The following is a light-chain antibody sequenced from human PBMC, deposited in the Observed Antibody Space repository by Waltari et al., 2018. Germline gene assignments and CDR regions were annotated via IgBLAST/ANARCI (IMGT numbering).Light chain of an antibody. J-gene: IGLJ3*02. CDR1: SHDIGLYDY. CDR3: SSYSRSSTLVV. V-gene: IGLV2-14*01. Sequence: QSALTQPASVSGSPGQSLTIPCTGTSHDIGLYDYVSWYQQDPGKAPKLIIYDVSNRPSGVSNRFSGSKSGNTASLTISGLQAEDEADYYCSSYSRSSTLVVFGGGAKLTV. CDR2: DVS.